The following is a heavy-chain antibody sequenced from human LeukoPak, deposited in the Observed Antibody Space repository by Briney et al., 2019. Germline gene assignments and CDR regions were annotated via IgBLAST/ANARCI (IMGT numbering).Heavy chain of an antibody. CDR2: IYSSGST. D-gene: IGHD3-3*01. V-gene: IGHV4-61*02. CDR3: ARGLIGFWSGYFDY. Sequence: SETLSLTCTVSGGSISSGSYYWSWIRQPAGKGLEWIWRIYSSGSTNYNPSLKSRVTISVDTSKNQFSLKLSSATAADTAVYYCARGLIGFWSGYFDYWGQGTLVTVSS. CDR1: GGSISSGSYY. J-gene: IGHJ4*02.